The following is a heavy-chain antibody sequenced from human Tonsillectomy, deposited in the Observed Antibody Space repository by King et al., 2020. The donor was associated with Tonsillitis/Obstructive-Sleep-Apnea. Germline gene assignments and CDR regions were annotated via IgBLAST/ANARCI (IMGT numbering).Heavy chain of an antibody. CDR1: GFTFSSYG. J-gene: IGHJ6*02. Sequence: VQLVESGGGVVQPGRSLRLSCAASGFTFSSYGMHWVRQAPGKVLEWVTFISYDGSNKYYADSVKGRFTISRDNSKNALYLRMNSLRAEDTAVYYCAKDVTNYFYGMDVWGQGTTVTVSS. CDR2: ISYDGSNK. V-gene: IGHV3-30*18. CDR3: AKDVTNYFYGMDV.